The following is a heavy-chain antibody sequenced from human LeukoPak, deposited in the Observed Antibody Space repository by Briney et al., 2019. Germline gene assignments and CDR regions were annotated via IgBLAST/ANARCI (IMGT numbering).Heavy chain of an antibody. D-gene: IGHD1-1*01. CDR2: IYDSGST. Sequence: SSETLSLTCSVSDDSISSYYWSWIRQPPGKGLEWIGFIYDSGSTYYNPALKSRITISVATPKKQFSLRLRSVTATDTAVYYCARARPAGGPYDFDYWGQGTLVTVSS. CDR1: DDSISSYY. J-gene: IGHJ4*02. V-gene: IGHV4-59*12. CDR3: ARARPAGGPYDFDY.